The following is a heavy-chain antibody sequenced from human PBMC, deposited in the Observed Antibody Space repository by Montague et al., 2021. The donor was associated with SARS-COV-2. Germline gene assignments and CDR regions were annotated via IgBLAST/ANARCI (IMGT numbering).Heavy chain of an antibody. J-gene: IGHJ5*02. CDR2: FYGGGGGA. D-gene: IGHD7-27*01. CDR1: GFSFSDYA. CDR3: AKDGEFDP. V-gene: IGHV3-23*03. Sequence: SLRLSCAATGFSFSDYAMNWVRQAPGKGLEWVSVFYGGGGGAHYADSVEGRFTISRDDSKSTLYLQMNSLRAEDTAVYYCAKDGEFDPWGQGTLVTVSS.